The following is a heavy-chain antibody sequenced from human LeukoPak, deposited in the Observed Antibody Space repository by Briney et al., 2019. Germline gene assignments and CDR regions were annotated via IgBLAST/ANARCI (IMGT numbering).Heavy chain of an antibody. CDR1: GYTFTYYG. D-gene: IGHD3-3*01. J-gene: IGHJ4*02. CDR3: AREFRPYFDFWTTDYIFDY. CDR2: INTNNGNT. V-gene: IGHV1-18*04. Sequence: GASVKVSCKASGYTFTYYGITWVRQAPGQGLEWMGWINTNNGNTSYAQRLQGRVAMTTDTSTSTAYIELRSLRSDDTAVYYCAREFRPYFDFWTTDYIFDYWGQGTVVTVSS.